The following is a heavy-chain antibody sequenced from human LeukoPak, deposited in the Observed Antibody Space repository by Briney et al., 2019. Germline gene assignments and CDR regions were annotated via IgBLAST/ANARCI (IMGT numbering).Heavy chain of an antibody. CDR3: ARGPKAWFGELFFDY. CDR1: GFTFSSYD. Sequence: GGSLRLSCAASGFTFSSYDMHWVRQATGKSLEWVSAIGTAGDTYYPGSVKGRFTISRENAKNSLYLQMNSLRAGDTAVYYCARGPKAWFGELFFDYWGQGTLVTVSS. J-gene: IGHJ4*02. D-gene: IGHD3-10*01. V-gene: IGHV3-13*01. CDR2: IGTAGDT.